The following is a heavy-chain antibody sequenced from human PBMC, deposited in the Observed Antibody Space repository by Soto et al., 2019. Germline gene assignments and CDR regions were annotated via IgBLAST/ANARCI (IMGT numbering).Heavy chain of an antibody. CDR1: GFTFSSYA. Sequence: GGSLRLSCAASGFTFSSYAMHWVRQAPGKGLEYVSAISSNGGSTYYANSVKGRFTISRDNSKNTLYLQMGSLRAEDMAVYYCARDKGRYYDFWSGYYDYYYYYYMDVWGKGTTVTVSS. CDR2: ISSNGGST. D-gene: IGHD3-3*01. J-gene: IGHJ6*03. CDR3: ARDKGRYYDFWSGYYDYYYYYYMDV. V-gene: IGHV3-64*01.